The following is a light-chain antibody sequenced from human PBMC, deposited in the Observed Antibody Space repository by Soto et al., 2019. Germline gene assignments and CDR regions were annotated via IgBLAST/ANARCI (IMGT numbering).Light chain of an antibody. CDR1: SSDVGGYNY. J-gene: IGLJ2*01. CDR2: EVS. V-gene: IGLV2-14*01. CDR3: SSYTSSNTLV. Sequence: QSGLTQPASVSGSPGQSITISCTGTSSDVGGYNYVAWYQQHPGKAPKLMIYEVSNRPSGVSNRFSGSKSGNTASLTISGIQAEDEADYYCSSYTSSNTLVFGGGTKLTVL.